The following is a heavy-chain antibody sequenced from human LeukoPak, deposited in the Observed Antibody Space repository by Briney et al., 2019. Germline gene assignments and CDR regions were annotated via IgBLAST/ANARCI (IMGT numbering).Heavy chain of an antibody. CDR1: GYTFTGYY. Sequence: GASVKVSCKASGYTFTGYYMHWVRQAPGQGLEWVGWINPNSGGTNYAQKFQRRVTMTRDTSISTAYMELSRLRSDDTAVYYCARDRSVMVGSYYYNSSGGFDYWGQGTLVTVSS. J-gene: IGHJ4*02. V-gene: IGHV1-2*02. CDR2: INPNSGGT. CDR3: ARDRSVMVGSYYYNSSGGFDY. D-gene: IGHD3-22*01.